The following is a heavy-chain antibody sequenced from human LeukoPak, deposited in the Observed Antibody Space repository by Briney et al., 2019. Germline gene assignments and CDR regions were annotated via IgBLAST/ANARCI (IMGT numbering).Heavy chain of an antibody. J-gene: IGHJ4*02. Sequence: SETLSLTCSVSGGRFSSGVYYWTWIRHHPGRGLEWIGNIYYSGSTSYNPSLKSRVSISIDTSKNHFSLKLSSVTAADTAVYYCARWYYDSSGRRYFDYWGQGTLVTVSS. CDR1: GGRFSSGVYY. CDR3: ARWYYDSSGRRYFDY. V-gene: IGHV4-31*03. CDR2: IYYSGST. D-gene: IGHD3-22*01.